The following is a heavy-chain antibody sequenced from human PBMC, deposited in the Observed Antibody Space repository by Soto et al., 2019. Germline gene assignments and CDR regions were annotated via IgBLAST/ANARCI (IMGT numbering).Heavy chain of an antibody. V-gene: IGHV3-33*01. Sequence: QVQLVESGGGVVQPGRSLRLSCAASGFTFSSYGMHWVRQAPGKGLEWVAVIWYDGSNKYYADSVKGRFTISRDNSKNTLYLQMNSLRAEDTAVYYCARDIGWGQLLSQYNWFDPWGQGTLVTVSS. CDR2: IWYDGSNK. CDR3: ARDIGWGQLLSQYNWFDP. CDR1: GFTFSSYG. J-gene: IGHJ5*02. D-gene: IGHD3-16*01.